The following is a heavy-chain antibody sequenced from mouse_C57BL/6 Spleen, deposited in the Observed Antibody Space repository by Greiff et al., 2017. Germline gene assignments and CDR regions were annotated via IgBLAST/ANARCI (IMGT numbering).Heavy chain of an antibody. Sequence: EVKLVESGGDLVKPGGSLKLSCAASGFTFSSYGMSWVRQTPDKRLEWVATISSGGSYTYYPDSVKGRFTISRDNAKNTLYLQMSSLKSEDTAMYYCARLPTGRVLDYWGQGTTLTVSS. CDR2: ISSGGSYT. CDR1: GFTFSSYG. J-gene: IGHJ2*01. D-gene: IGHD4-1*02. CDR3: ARLPTGRVLDY. V-gene: IGHV5-6*02.